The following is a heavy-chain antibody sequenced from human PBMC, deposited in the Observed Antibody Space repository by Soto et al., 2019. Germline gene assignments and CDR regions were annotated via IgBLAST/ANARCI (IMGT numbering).Heavy chain of an antibody. CDR3: ARETDTAMVHY. CDR2: LNPRNGQT. J-gene: IGHJ4*02. Sequence: QVQLVQSGAEVKKPGASVKVSCQTSGYNFSAYYFNWVRQAAGQGPEWMGWLNPRNGQTGYVQKFRGRVNMTRDTSIATVYLELSRLTYEDTAIYFWARETDTAMVHYWGQGTLVTVSS. V-gene: IGHV1-8*01. CDR1: GYNFSAYY. D-gene: IGHD5-18*01.